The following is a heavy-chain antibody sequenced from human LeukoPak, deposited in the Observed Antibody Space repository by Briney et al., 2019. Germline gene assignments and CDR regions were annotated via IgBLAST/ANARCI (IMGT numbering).Heavy chain of an antibody. CDR1: GGSFSGYY. CDR3: ARGGNRFGGFYFDY. D-gene: IGHD3-10*01. Sequence: SETLSLTCAVYGGSFSGYYWAWIRQLPGKGLESIGFIHHSGSSRHNPSLKDRVAISVDASRKQFALRLSSVTAADTAIYYSARGGNRFGGFYFDYWGQGIQVIVSS. CDR2: IHHSGSS. V-gene: IGHV4-34*09. J-gene: IGHJ4*02.